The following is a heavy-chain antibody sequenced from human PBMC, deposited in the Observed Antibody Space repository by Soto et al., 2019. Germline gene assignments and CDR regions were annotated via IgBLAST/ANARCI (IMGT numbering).Heavy chain of an antibody. Sequence: QVQLQESGPGLVKPSGTLSLTCAVSGGSISSSNWWSWVRQPPGKGLEWIGEIYHSGSTNYSTSLKSRVTLSVDKSKNQLSLKLSSVTAADTAVYSCASQGIGRWLANWGQGTLVTVSS. V-gene: IGHV4-4*02. J-gene: IGHJ4*02. CDR1: GGSISSSNW. CDR3: ASQGIGRWLAN. D-gene: IGHD6-19*01. CDR2: IYHSGST.